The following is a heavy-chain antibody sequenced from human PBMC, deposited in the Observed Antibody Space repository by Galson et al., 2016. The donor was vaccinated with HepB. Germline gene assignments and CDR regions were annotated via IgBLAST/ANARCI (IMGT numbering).Heavy chain of an antibody. CDR2: IHYTGIT. CDR3: ARTNTGHGWTQYDFDY. Sequence: SETLSLTCTVSGDSISSSSWSWIRQPPGKGLEWIAYIHYTGITKYSPSLKSRVSISMDTSRNQFYLKLSSVTAADTAIYYCARTNTGHGWTQYDFDYWGQGTLVTVSS. V-gene: IGHV4-59*01. D-gene: IGHD2-8*01. CDR1: GDSISSSS. J-gene: IGHJ4*02.